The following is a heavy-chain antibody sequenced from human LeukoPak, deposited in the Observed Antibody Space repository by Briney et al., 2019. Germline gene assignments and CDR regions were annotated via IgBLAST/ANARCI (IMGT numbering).Heavy chain of an antibody. Sequence: PSETLSLTCTVSGYSISSGYYWGWIRQPPGKGLEWIGSIYHGGSTYYNPSLKRRVTISLDTSKNQFSLKLSSVTAADTAVYYCARGDAVAGTHYFDYWGQGTLVTVSS. CDR1: GYSISSGYY. D-gene: IGHD6-19*01. CDR3: ARGDAVAGTHYFDY. J-gene: IGHJ4*02. V-gene: IGHV4-38-2*02. CDR2: IYHGGST.